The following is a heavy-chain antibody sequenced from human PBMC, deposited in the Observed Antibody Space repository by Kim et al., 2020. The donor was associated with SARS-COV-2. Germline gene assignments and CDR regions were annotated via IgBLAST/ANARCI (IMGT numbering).Heavy chain of an antibody. V-gene: IGHV3-30*04. D-gene: IGHD3-3*01. Sequence: GGSLRLSCAASGFTFSSYAMHWVRQAPGKGLEWVAVISYDGSNKYYADSVKSRFTISRDNSKNTLYLQMNSLRAEDTAVYYCAREYGPFGVVIPAAYWGQGTLVTVSS. CDR2: ISYDGSNK. CDR1: GFTFSSYA. CDR3: AREYGPFGVVIPAAY. J-gene: IGHJ4*02.